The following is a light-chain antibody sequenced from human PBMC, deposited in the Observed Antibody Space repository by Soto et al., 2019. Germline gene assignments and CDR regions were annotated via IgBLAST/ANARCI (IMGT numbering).Light chain of an antibody. V-gene: IGKV3-15*01. CDR3: QQYDICPPIT. J-gene: IGKJ5*01. Sequence: EIKMTQALASMSGSPGESDIITCRASQGVSSNLAWYQQKPGQAPRLLIYGASTRATGIPARFSGSGSGTEFTLTISSLQSEDFAGYYCQQYDICPPITFGQGTRLEIK. CDR2: GAS. CDR1: QGVSSN.